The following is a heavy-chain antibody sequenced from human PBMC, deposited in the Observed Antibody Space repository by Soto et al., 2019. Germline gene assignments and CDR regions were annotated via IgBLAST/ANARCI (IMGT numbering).Heavy chain of an antibody. V-gene: IGHV4-4*02. J-gene: IGHJ4*02. D-gene: IGHD1-7*01. CDR2: IYRTGST. CDR1: GGSFTSNNW. Sequence: KSSETLSLTCAVSGGSFTSNNWWTWVRQPPGQGLEWIGEIYRTGSTNYNPSLKSRVTISLDKSESQFSLKVTSLTAADTAVYYCASRDPGTSVDYWGQGTLVTVSS. CDR3: ASRDPGTSVDY.